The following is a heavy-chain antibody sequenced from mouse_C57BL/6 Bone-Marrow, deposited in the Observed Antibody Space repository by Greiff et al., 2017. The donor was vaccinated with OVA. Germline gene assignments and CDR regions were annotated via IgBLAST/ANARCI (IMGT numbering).Heavy chain of an antibody. CDR3: ARKNYSNYLAWFAY. CDR1: GYTFTGYW. CDR2: ILPGSGST. J-gene: IGHJ3*01. D-gene: IGHD2-5*01. V-gene: IGHV1-9*01. Sequence: QVQLKQSGAELMKPGASVKLSCKATGYTFTGYWIEWVKQRPGHGLEWIGEILPGSGSTNYNEKFKGKATLTADTSSNTAYMQLSSLTTEDSAIYYCARKNYSNYLAWFAYWGQGTLVTVSA.